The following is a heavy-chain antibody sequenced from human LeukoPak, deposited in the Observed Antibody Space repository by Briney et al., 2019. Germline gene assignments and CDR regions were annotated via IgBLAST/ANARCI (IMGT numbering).Heavy chain of an antibody. Sequence: GGSLRLSCAASGFTFSTYGMSWVRQAPGKGLEWVSGISSSGDSAYYADSVKGRFTISRDNSKSTLFLQMNSLRAEDTALYYYAKEFTKEWGQGTLVTVSS. CDR3: AKEFTKE. V-gene: IGHV3-23*01. J-gene: IGHJ4*02. CDR1: GFTFSTYG. CDR2: ISSSGDSA. D-gene: IGHD1-1*01.